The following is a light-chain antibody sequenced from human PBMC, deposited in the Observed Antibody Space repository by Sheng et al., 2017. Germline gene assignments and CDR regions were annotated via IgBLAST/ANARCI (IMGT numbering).Light chain of an antibody. Sequence: QTVVTQSSSASASLGSSVKLTCTLSSGHSGYIIAWHQQQPGKAPRYLMKLEGSGSYNKGSGVPDRFSGSNSGADRYLTISNLQSEDEADYYCETWDSNTRVFGGGTKLTVL. CDR2: LEGSGSY. CDR3: ETWDSNTRV. J-gene: IGLJ3*02. V-gene: IGLV4-60*03. CDR1: SGHSGYI.